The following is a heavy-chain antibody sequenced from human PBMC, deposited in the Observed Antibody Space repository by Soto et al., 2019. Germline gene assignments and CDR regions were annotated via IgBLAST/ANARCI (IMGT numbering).Heavy chain of an antibody. CDR3: ARALAEVPSHPRLDAFDL. J-gene: IGHJ3*01. D-gene: IGHD2-2*01. V-gene: IGHV3-53*01. CDR1: GFTVSSNF. CDR2: LYSGGST. Sequence: EEQLVESGGGLIQPGGSLRLSCAASGFTVSSNFMTWVRQAPGKGLEWVSALYSGGSTYYADAVKGRFFISRDNPENTLYLQMNSLRADDTAVYYCARALAEVPSHPRLDAFDLWGQGTVVTVSS.